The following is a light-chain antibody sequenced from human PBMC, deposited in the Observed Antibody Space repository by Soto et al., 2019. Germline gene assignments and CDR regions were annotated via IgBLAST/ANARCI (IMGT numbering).Light chain of an antibody. CDR2: DVS. CDR1: SSDVGGYNY. V-gene: IGLV2-14*01. J-gene: IGLJ2*01. Sequence: QSALTQPASVSGSPGQSITISYTGTSSDVGGYNYVSWYQQPPGKAPKLMIYDVSNRPSGVSIRFSGSKSGNTASLTISGLQAEDEADYYCSSYTSSSTLVFGGGTKVTVL. CDR3: SSYTSSSTLV.